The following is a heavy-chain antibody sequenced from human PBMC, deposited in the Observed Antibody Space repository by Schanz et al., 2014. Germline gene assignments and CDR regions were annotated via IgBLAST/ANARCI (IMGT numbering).Heavy chain of an antibody. Sequence: ESGGGVVQPGGSLRLSCAASGFIFRTYGMHWVRQAPGKGLEWVAFIYYDGTYKYYADSVKGRFTISRDNSENTLYLQMISLRAEDTAVYYCAKLDGYAYGSMGQEYFDYWGQGTLVAVSS. D-gene: IGHD5-18*01. J-gene: IGHJ4*02. CDR2: IYYDGTYK. V-gene: IGHV3-30*02. CDR1: GFIFRTYG. CDR3: AKLDGYAYGSMGQEYFDY.